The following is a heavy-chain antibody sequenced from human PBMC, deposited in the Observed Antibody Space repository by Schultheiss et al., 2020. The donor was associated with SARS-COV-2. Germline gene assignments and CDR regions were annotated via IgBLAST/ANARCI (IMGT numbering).Heavy chain of an antibody. D-gene: IGHD3-10*01. V-gene: IGHV4-59*08. J-gene: IGHJ3*02. CDR1: GGSISSYY. CDR3: ARKNRITRAFDI. Sequence: SETLSLTCTVSGGSISSYYWSWIRQPPGKGLEWIGYIYYSGSTNYNPSLKSRVTISVDTSKNQFSLKLSSVTAADTAVYYCARKNRITRAFDIWGQGTMVTVSS. CDR2: IYYSGST.